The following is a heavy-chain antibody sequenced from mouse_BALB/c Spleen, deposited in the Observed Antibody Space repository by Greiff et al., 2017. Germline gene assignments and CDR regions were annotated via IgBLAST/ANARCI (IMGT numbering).Heavy chain of an antibody. CDR3: ARWGNYYGSSFDY. Sequence: EVQRVESGGGLVQPGGSRKLSCAASGFTFSSFGMHWVRQAPEKGLEWVAYISSGSSTIYYADTVKGRFTISRDNPKNTLFLQMTSLRSEDTAMYYCARWGNYYGSSFDYWGQGTTLTVSS. CDR1: GFTFSSFG. J-gene: IGHJ2*01. CDR2: ISSGSSTI. V-gene: IGHV5-17*02. D-gene: IGHD1-1*01.